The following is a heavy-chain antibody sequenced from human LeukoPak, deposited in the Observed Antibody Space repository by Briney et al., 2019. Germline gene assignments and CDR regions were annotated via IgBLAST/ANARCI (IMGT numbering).Heavy chain of an antibody. CDR1: GFIFTNYA. V-gene: IGHV3-30*18. CDR3: ANFEGSSQAFHL. J-gene: IGHJ3*01. Sequence: PGGSLRLSCVPSGFIFTNYAMHWVRQTPGKGLEWVASILYDGSKKYYADSVKGRFSIYRDNSNYTLYLSMNSLRTEDTALNYCANFEGSSQAFHLWGQGTLVTVSS. D-gene: IGHD6-13*01. CDR2: ILYDGSKK.